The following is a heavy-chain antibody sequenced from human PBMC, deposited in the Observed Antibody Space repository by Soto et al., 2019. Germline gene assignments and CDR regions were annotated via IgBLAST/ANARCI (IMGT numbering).Heavy chain of an antibody. V-gene: IGHV4-34*01. J-gene: IGHJ4*02. D-gene: IGHD2-15*01. CDR1: GGSFSGYY. CDR2: ITHSGST. Sequence: QVQLQQWGAGLLKPSETLSLTCAVYGGSFSGYYWSWIRQPQGKGLEWIGEITHSGSTNYNPSLKSRVTISVDTSKNQFSLKLSSVTAADTAVYYCARVGYCSGGSCYSFDYWGQGTLVTVSS. CDR3: ARVGYCSGGSCYSFDY.